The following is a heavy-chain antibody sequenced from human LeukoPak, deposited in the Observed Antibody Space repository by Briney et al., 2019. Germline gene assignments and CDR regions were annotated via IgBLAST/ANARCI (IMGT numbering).Heavy chain of an antibody. V-gene: IGHV4-4*07. CDR1: GGSISSYY. Sequence: SETLSLTCTASGGSISSYYWSWIRQPAGKGLEWIGRIYTSGSTNYNPSLKSRVTMSVDTSKNQFSLKLSSVTAADTAVYYCARDQGYCSGGSCYSNLHFDYWGQGTLVTVSS. CDR2: IYTSGST. CDR3: ARDQGYCSGGSCYSNLHFDY. D-gene: IGHD2-15*01. J-gene: IGHJ4*02.